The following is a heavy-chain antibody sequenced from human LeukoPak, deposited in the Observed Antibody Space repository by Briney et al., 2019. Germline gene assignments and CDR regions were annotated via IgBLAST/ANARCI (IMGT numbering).Heavy chain of an antibody. J-gene: IGHJ3*02. CDR2: INRDGSQK. Sequence: SGGSLRLSCAASGFSLSAYWMTWVRQAPGKGLEWVANINRDGSQKNHVGSVKGRFTISRDNAENSLFLQVNSLTAEDTAVYYCAKDQGYSSAWYSRDGFDMWGQGTMVTVSS. CDR3: AKDQGYSSAWYSRDGFDM. CDR1: GFSLSAYW. D-gene: IGHD6-19*01. V-gene: IGHV3-7*01.